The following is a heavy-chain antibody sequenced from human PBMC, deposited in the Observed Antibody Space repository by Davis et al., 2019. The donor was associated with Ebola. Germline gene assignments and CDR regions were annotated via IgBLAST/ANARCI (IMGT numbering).Heavy chain of an antibody. Sequence: SETLSLTCTVSGGSISSYYWSWIRQPPGKGLEWIGYIYYSGSTNYNPSLKSRVTISVDTSKNQFSLKLSSVTAADTAVYYCARVSFLELLVAFDIWGQGTMVTVSS. V-gene: IGHV4-59*12. CDR1: GGSISSYY. J-gene: IGHJ3*02. CDR3: ARVSFLELLVAFDI. D-gene: IGHD1-7*01. CDR2: IYYSGST.